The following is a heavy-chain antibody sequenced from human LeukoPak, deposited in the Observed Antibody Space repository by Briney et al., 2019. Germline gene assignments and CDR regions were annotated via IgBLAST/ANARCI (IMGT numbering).Heavy chain of an antibody. Sequence: GGSLRLSCAASGFTFSSYWMSWVRQAPGKGLEWVANIKQGGSEKYYVDSVRGRFTISRDNAKTSLYLQMNSLRAEDTAVYFCARGKGVPYYCDYWGQGTLVTVSS. CDR3: ARGKGVPYYCDY. J-gene: IGHJ4*02. D-gene: IGHD4/OR15-4a*01. V-gene: IGHV3-7*02. CDR1: GFTFSSYW. CDR2: IKQGGSEK.